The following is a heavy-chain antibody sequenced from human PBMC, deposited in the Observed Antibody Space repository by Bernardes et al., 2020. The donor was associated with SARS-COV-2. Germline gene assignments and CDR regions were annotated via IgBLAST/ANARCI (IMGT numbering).Heavy chain of an antibody. V-gene: IGHV2-5*02. CDR1: GFSLSTRGVG. CDR3: VHRPYLSAYFFDY. Sequence: SGPTLVKPTQTLTLTCPFSGFSLSTRGVGVGWIRQPPGKALEWLGLIYWDDDNRYSPSLKSRLTITKDTSKNQVALTLTNVDPVDTATYFCVHRPYLSAYFFDYWGQGALVTVSS. J-gene: IGHJ4*02. CDR2: IYWDDDN.